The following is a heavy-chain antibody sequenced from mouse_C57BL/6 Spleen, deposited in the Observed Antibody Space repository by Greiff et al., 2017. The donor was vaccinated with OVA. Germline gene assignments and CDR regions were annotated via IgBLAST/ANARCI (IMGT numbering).Heavy chain of an antibody. CDR3: TRRWLPDYYAMDY. CDR2: IRNKANNHAT. V-gene: IGHV6-6*01. J-gene: IGHJ4*01. D-gene: IGHD2-3*01. Sequence: EVQLQESGGGLVQPGGSMKLSCAASGFTFSDAWMDWVRQSPEKGLEWVAEIRNKANNHATYYAESVKGRFTISRDDSKSSVYLQMNSLRAEDTGIYYCTRRWLPDYYAMDYWGQGTSVTVSS. CDR1: GFTFSDAW.